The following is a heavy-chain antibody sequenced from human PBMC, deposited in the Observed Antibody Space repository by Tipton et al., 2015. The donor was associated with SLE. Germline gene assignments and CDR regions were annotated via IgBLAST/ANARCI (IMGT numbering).Heavy chain of an antibody. CDR2: INHSGST. D-gene: IGHD3-16*01. J-gene: IGHJ4*02. CDR3: ARHGGRFLDY. Sequence: TLSLTCAVYGGSFSGYYWSWIRQPPGKGLEWIGEINHSGSTNYNPSLKSRVTISVDTSKNQFSLKLSSVTAADTAVYYCARHGGRFLDYWGRGTLVSVSS. V-gene: IGHV4-34*01. CDR1: GGSFSGYY.